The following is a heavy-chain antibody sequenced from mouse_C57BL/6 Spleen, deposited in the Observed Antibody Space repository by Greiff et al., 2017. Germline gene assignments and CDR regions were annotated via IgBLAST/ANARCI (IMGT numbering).Heavy chain of an antibody. V-gene: IGHV1-52*01. D-gene: IGHD2-5*01. CDR2: IDPSDSET. J-gene: IGHJ4*01. CDR3: AAYYSNYGAMDY. Sequence: QVQLQQSGAELVRPGSSVKLSCKASGYTFTSYWMHWVKQRPIQGLEWIGNIDPSDSETHYNQKFKDKATLTVDKSSSTAYMQLSSLTSEDSAVYYCAAYYSNYGAMDYWGQGTSVTVSS. CDR1: GYTFTSYW.